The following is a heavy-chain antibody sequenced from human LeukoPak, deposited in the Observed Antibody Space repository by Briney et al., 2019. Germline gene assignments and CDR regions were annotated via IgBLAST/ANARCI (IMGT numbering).Heavy chain of an antibody. D-gene: IGHD6-19*01. Sequence: PSETLSLTCAVFGGCFSGYYWSWIRQPPGKGLEWSGEINHRGRTNYNPSLKSRVTISVDTSKNQFSLKLSSVTAADTAVYYCARGGDSSGWYGVLDYWGQGTLVTVSS. J-gene: IGHJ4*02. CDR2: INHRGRT. CDR3: ARGGDSSGWYGVLDY. CDR1: GGCFSGYY. V-gene: IGHV4-34*01.